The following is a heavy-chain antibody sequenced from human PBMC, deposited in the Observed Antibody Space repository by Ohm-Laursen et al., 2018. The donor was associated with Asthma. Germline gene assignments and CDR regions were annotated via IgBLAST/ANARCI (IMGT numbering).Heavy chain of an antibody. CDR3: AHRPHYYDSSGYPREQPYYFDY. CDR2: IYWDDDK. Sequence: PTQILTLTCTFSGFSLSTSGVGVGWIRQPPGKALEWLALIYWDDDKRYSPSLKSRLTITKDTSKNQVVLTMTNMDPVDTATYYCAHRPHYYDSSGYPREQPYYFDYWGQGTLVTVSS. CDR1: GFSLSTSGVG. V-gene: IGHV2-5*02. J-gene: IGHJ4*02. D-gene: IGHD3-22*01.